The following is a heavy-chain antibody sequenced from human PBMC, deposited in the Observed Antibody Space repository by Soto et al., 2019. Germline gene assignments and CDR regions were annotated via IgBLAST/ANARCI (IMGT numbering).Heavy chain of an antibody. Sequence: SETLSLTCTVSGGSISISSYYWGWIRQPPGKGLEWIGSIYYSGSTYYNPSLKSRVTISVDTSKNQFSLKLSSVTAADTALYYCARRTNTAGGWFDSWGQGALVTVSS. CDR2: IYYSGST. V-gene: IGHV4-39*01. D-gene: IGHD6-13*01. CDR3: ARRTNTAGGWFDS. J-gene: IGHJ5*01. CDR1: GGSISISSYY.